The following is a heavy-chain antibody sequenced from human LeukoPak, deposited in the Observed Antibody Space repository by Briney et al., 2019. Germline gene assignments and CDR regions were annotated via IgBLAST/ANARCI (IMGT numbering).Heavy chain of an antibody. CDR1: GFTFSSYA. D-gene: IGHD6-19*01. CDR3: AKEGGSSGWYPQGKFDY. CDR2: ISGSGRST. J-gene: IGHJ4*02. Sequence: GGSLRLSCAASGFTFSSYAMSWVRQAPGKGLEWVSAISGSGRSTYYADSVKGRFSISRDNSKNTLYLQMNSLRAEDTAVYYCAKEGGSSGWYPQGKFDYWGQGTLVTVSS. V-gene: IGHV3-23*01.